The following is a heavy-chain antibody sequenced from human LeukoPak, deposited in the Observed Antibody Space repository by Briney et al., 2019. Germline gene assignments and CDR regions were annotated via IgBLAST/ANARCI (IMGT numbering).Heavy chain of an antibody. D-gene: IGHD3-9*01. CDR1: GFTFSSYE. V-gene: IGHV3-48*03. Sequence: PGGSLRLSCAASGFTFSSYEMHWVRQAPGKGLEWVSYISSSGSTIYYADSVKGRFTISRDNAKNSLYLQMNSLRAEDTAVYYCARDRNDILTGYSDAFDIWGQGTMVTVSS. CDR3: ARDRNDILTGYSDAFDI. J-gene: IGHJ3*02. CDR2: ISSSGSTI.